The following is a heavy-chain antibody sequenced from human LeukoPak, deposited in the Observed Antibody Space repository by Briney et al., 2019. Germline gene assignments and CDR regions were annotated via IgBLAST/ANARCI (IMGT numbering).Heavy chain of an antibody. Sequence: GRSLRLSCAASGFTFSSYAMHWVRQAPGKGLEWVAVISYDGSNKYYADSVKGRFTISRDNSKNTLYLQMNSLRAEDTAVYYCARDLSIQLWLYPMDYWGQGTLVTVSS. D-gene: IGHD5-18*01. V-gene: IGHV3-30-3*01. CDR2: ISYDGSNK. CDR1: GFTFSSYA. J-gene: IGHJ4*02. CDR3: ARDLSIQLWLYPMDY.